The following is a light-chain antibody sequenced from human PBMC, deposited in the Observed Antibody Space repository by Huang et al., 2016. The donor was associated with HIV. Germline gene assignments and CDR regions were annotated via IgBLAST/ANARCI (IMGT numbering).Light chain of an antibody. CDR2: KAS. J-gene: IGKJ2*02. V-gene: IGKV1-5*03. CDR1: QRIGSW. Sequence: DIQMTQSPSTLSASVGDRVTITCRASQRIGSWLAWYQQKPGKAPKLLIYKASRLESGVTSRFSGSGSGTEFTLTISSLQPDEFATFFCQQYSSFPWTFGQGTKLESK. CDR3: QQYSSFPWT.